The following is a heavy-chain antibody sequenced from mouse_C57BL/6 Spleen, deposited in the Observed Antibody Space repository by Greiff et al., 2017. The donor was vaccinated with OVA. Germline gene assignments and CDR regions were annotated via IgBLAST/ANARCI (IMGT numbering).Heavy chain of an antibody. CDR1: GFSLTSYG. CDR3: AKNGYDYDEYFDV. J-gene: IGHJ1*03. Sequence: VKLKQSGPGLVQPSQSLSITCTVSGFSLTSYGVHWVRQSPGKGLEWLGVIWRGGSTDYNAAFMSRLSITKDNSKSQVFFKMNSLQADDTAIYYCAKNGYDYDEYFDVWGTGTTVTVSS. CDR2: IWRGGST. D-gene: IGHD2-4*01. V-gene: IGHV2-5*01.